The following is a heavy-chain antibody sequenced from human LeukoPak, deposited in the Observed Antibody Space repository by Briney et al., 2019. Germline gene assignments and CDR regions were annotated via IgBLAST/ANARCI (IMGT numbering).Heavy chain of an antibody. Sequence: PGGSLRLSCAASGFTLSNDWTHWVRQAPGKGLVWVSRISSDGTNTLYADSVKGRFTISRDNAKNSLYLQMNSLRAEDTALYYCAKGPPSRLFGEFLNWGQGTLVTVSS. CDR3: AKGPPSRLFGEFLN. CDR2: ISSDGTNT. D-gene: IGHD3-10*01. J-gene: IGHJ4*02. CDR1: GFTLSNDW. V-gene: IGHV3-74*03.